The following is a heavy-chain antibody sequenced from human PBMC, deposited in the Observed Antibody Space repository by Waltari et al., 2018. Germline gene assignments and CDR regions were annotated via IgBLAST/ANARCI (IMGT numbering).Heavy chain of an antibody. CDR1: GFRFTKNA. CDR2: VTGSGATT. D-gene: IGHD3-10*01. CDR3: ARDRFLLWFGLLDV. J-gene: IGHJ6*02. Sequence: EVQLLESGGGLVQPGGSLRLSCPTSGFRFTKNARCWVRQAPGKGLEWVSAVTGSGATTHYADSVKGRFTISRHNFENTIFLQMDSLRVEDTAIYYCARDRFLLWFGLLDVWGQGTTVTVSS. V-gene: IGHV3-23*01.